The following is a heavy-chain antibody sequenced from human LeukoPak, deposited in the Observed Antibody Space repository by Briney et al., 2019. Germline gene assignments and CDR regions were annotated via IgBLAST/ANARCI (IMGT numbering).Heavy chain of an antibody. Sequence: ASVKVSCKASGYTFTDHYMLWVRQAPGQGLEWMGWINLNSGGTNYAQNFQGRVTMTRDTSISIAYMDLSRLSSDDTAVYYCARGHSYSSSFDYWGQGTLDTVSS. V-gene: IGHV1-2*02. CDR1: GYTFTDHY. D-gene: IGHD6-13*01. CDR2: INLNSGGT. CDR3: ARGHSYSSSFDY. J-gene: IGHJ4*02.